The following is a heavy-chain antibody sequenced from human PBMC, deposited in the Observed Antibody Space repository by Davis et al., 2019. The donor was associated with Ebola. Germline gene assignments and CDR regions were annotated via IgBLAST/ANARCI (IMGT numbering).Heavy chain of an antibody. CDR2: INHSGST. CDR1: GGSISSSSYY. J-gene: IGHJ5*02. CDR3: ARGSRRYSSTLRINWFDP. V-gene: IGHV4-39*07. D-gene: IGHD6-13*01. Sequence: SETLSLTCTVSGGSISSSSYYWSWIRQPPGKGLEWIGEINHSGSTNYNPSLKSRVTISVDTSKNQFSLKLSSVTAADTAVYYCARGSRRYSSTLRINWFDPWGQGTLVTVSS.